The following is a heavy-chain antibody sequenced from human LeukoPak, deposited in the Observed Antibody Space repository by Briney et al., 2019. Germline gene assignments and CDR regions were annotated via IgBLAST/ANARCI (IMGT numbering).Heavy chain of an antibody. CDR3: ARGGPRGDYFDY. CDR2: INHSGST. D-gene: IGHD1-26*01. J-gene: IGHJ4*02. Sequence: PSETLSLTCAVYGGSFSGYYWSWIRQPPGKGLEWIGEINHSGSTNYNPSLKSRVTISVDTSKNQFSLKLSSVTAADTAVYYCARGGPRGDYFDYWGQGTLVTVSS. CDR1: GGSFSGYY. V-gene: IGHV4-34*01.